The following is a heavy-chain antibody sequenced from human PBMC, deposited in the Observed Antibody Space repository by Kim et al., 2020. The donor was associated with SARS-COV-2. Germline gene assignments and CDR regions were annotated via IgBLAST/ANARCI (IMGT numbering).Heavy chain of an antibody. CDR3: SKFRIIDGSRGYDRALD. CDR1: GFTFTSYA. CDR2: ISGSAYYT. J-gene: IGHJ4*01. V-gene: IGHV3-23*01. Sequence: GGSLRLSCAASGFTFTSYAMTWVRQAPGKGLEWVSTISGSAYYTYYADSVKGRFTISRDNSKSTLYLQMNNLRAEDKAIFYCSKFRIIDGSRGYDRALD. D-gene: IGHD3-10*01.